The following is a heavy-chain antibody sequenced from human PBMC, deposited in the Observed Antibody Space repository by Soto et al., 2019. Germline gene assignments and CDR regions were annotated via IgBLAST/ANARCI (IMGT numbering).Heavy chain of an antibody. CDR3: VRMGFSVFGYLPYSYCGMDF. Sequence: PGESLKISCKGSGYSFTKYWIGWVRQMPGKGLEWMAIIYPDESDTRYSPSFQGQVTISADKSISTAYLQWSSLKASDTAMYYCVRMGFSVFGYLPYSYCGMDFWGPGTMVTVFS. D-gene: IGHD5-12*01. CDR2: IYPDESDT. J-gene: IGHJ6*02. CDR1: GYSFTKYW. V-gene: IGHV5-51*01.